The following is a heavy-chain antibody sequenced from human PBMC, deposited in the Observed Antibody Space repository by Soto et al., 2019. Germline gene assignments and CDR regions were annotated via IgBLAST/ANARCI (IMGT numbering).Heavy chain of an antibody. V-gene: IGHV4-61*01. D-gene: IGHD6-19*01. CDR1: GCSVSSGSYY. CDR2: IYYSGST. J-gene: IGHJ5*02. CDR3: ARLSGWDNWFDP. Sequence: PSETLSLTCTVSGCSVSSGSYYWSWIRQPPGKGLEWIGYIYYSGSTNYNPSLKSRVTISVDTSKNQFSLKLSSVTAADTAVYYCARLSGWDNWFDPWGQGTLVTVSS.